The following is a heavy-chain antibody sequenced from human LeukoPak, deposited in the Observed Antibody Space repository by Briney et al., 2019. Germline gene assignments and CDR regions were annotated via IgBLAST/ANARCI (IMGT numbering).Heavy chain of an antibody. J-gene: IGHJ4*02. D-gene: IGHD3-22*01. CDR2: IYYSGTTNSGST. CDR3: ARFIGSSGYHDY. CDR1: GGSVRSDY. Sequence: PSETLSLTCTVSGGSVRSDYWSWIRQPPGKGLEWIGYIYYSGTTNSGSTNYNPSLKSRVTISVDTSKNQFSLKLSSVTAADTAVYYCARFIGSSGYHDYWGQGTLVTVPS. V-gene: IGHV4-59*02.